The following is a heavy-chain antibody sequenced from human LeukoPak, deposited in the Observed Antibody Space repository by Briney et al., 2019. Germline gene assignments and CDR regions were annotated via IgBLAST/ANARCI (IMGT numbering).Heavy chain of an antibody. V-gene: IGHV1-18*01. CDR1: GYTITTYA. CDR3: AREGDSSWLHDVFDI. CDR2: IRANNGNT. Sequence: ASVKVSCKASGYTITTYAITWVRQAPGQGLEWMGWIRANNGNTNYAQKLQGRVTMTTDTSTSTAYMELRSLRSGDTAVYYCAREGDSSWLHDVFDIWGQGTMVTVSS. J-gene: IGHJ3*02. D-gene: IGHD6-13*01.